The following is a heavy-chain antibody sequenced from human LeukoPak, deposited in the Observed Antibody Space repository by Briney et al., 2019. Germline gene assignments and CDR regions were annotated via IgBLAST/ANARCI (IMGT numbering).Heavy chain of an antibody. CDR1: GFTFSSYA. CDR3: AKDVLDYGSGSWILTNASDI. D-gene: IGHD3-10*01. Sequence: GGSLRLSCAASGFTFSSYAMSWVRQAPGKGLEWVSAISGSGGSTYYADSVKGRFTISRDNSKNTLYLQMNSLGAEDTAVYYCAKDVLDYGSGSWILTNASDIWGQGTMVTVSS. CDR2: ISGSGGST. J-gene: IGHJ3*02. V-gene: IGHV3-23*01.